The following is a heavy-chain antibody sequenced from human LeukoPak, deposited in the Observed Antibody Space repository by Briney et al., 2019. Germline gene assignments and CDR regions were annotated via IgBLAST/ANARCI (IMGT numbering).Heavy chain of an antibody. CDR2: ISGSGGST. CDR1: GFTFSSCA. V-gene: IGHV3-23*01. Sequence: GGSLRLSCAASGFTFSSCAMSWVRQAPGKGLEWVSSISGSGGSTYYADSVKGLFTISRDNSKNTLYLQMNSLRAGDTAVYYCAKEGNEIYSYGLFHYWGQGTVVTVFS. D-gene: IGHD5-18*01. CDR3: AKEGNEIYSYGLFHY. J-gene: IGHJ4*02.